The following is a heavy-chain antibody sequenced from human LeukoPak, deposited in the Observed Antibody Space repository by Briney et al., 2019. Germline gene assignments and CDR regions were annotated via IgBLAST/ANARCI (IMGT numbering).Heavy chain of an antibody. V-gene: IGHV3-30-3*01. J-gene: IGHJ6*02. D-gene: IGHD2-2*01. CDR2: ISYDGSNK. Sequence: PGGSLRLSCAASGFTFSSYAMHWVRQAPGKGLEWVAVISYDGSNKYYADSVKGRFNISRDNSKNTLYLQMNSLRAEDTAVYYCAREDIVIVPAPRPYYYYGMDVWGQGSTVTVSS. CDR3: AREDIVIVPAPRPYYYYGMDV. CDR1: GFTFSSYA.